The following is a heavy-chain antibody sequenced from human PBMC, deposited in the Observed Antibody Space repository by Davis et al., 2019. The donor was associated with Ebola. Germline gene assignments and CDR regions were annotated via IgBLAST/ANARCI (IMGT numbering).Heavy chain of an antibody. CDR1: EVSFSSYA. J-gene: IGHJ3*02. CDR2: LGTSADT. Sequence: GESLKISCADSEVSFSSYAMYWVRQAPGKGLEWVSTLGTSADTYYADSVKGRFTISRDNSKNTLSLQMNGLRVEDTAIYYCAKDTSNIWFDIWGQGTMVTVSS. CDR3: AKDTSNIWFDI. V-gene: IGHV3-23*01. D-gene: IGHD1-26*01.